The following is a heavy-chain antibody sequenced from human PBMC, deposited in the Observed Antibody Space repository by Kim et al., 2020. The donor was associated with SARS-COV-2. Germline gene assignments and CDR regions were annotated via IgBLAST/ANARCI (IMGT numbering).Heavy chain of an antibody. CDR1: GFSLSTSGVG. CDR2: IYWDDDK. J-gene: IGHJ5*02. D-gene: IGHD3-9*01. CDR3: ARLNSDILTCYYGFDP. V-gene: IGHV2-5*02. Sequence: SGPTLVKPTQTLTLTCTFSGFSLSTSGVGVGWIRQPPGKALEWLALIYWDDDKRYSPSLKSRLTITKDTSKNQVVLTMTNMDPVDTATYYCARLNSDILTCYYGFDPWGQGTRVTVSS.